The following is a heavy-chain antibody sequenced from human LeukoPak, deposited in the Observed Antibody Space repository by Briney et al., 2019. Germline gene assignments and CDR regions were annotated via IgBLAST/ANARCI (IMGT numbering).Heavy chain of an antibody. D-gene: IGHD5-18*01. CDR3: ASLGLYRYGPIDY. CDR2: ISGSGGST. CDR1: GFTFSSYA. V-gene: IGHV3-23*01. Sequence: PGGSLRLSCAASGFTFSSYAMSWVRQAPGKWLEWVSAISGSGGSTYYADSVKGRFTISRDNSKNTLYLQMNSLRAEDTAVYYCASLGLYRYGPIDYWGQGTVLTVSS. J-gene: IGHJ4*02.